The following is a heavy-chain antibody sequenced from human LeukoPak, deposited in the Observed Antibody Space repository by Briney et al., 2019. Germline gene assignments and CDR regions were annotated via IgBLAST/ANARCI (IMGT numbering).Heavy chain of an antibody. Sequence: ASVKVSCKASGYTFTSYGISWVRQAPGQGLEWMGWISAYNGNTNYAQKLQGRVTMTTDTSTSTVYMELRSLRSDDTAVYYCARVRIVVVVAATFGDWFDPWGQGTLVTVSS. CDR1: GYTFTSYG. J-gene: IGHJ5*02. CDR2: ISAYNGNT. D-gene: IGHD2-15*01. CDR3: ARVRIVVVVAATFGDWFDP. V-gene: IGHV1-18*01.